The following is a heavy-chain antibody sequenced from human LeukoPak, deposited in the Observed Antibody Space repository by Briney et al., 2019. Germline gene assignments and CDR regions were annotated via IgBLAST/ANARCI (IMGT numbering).Heavy chain of an antibody. J-gene: IGHJ5*02. CDR1: GGSISSSNYY. Sequence: SETLSLTCSVSGGSISSSNYYWGWIRQSPGKGLEWIGNIYYSGSTYYNPSLQSRVTISVDTSKNQFSLKLSSVTAADTAVYYCARGRRSRYNWNLNWFDPWGQGTLVTVSS. V-gene: IGHV4-39*07. CDR3: ARGRRSRYNWNLNWFDP. CDR2: IYYSGST. D-gene: IGHD1-20*01.